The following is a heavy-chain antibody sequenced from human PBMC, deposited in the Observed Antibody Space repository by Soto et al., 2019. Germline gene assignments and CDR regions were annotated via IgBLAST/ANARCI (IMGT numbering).Heavy chain of an antibody. D-gene: IGHD3-22*01. V-gene: IGHV1-18*01. CDR1: GYTFTSYG. CDR2: ISAYNGKT. J-gene: IGHJ3*02. CDR3: AREWGSGVITDGAFDI. Sequence: QVQLVQSGAEVKKPGASVKVSCKASGYTFTSYGISWVRQAPGQGFEWTGWISAYNGKTNYAQKLQGRVTMTTVTSTSTAYMELRSLRSDDTAVYYCAREWGSGVITDGAFDIWGQGTMVTVSS.